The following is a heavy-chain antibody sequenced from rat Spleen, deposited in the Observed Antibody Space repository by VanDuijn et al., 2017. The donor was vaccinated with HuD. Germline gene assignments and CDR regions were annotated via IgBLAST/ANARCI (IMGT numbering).Heavy chain of an antibody. D-gene: IGHD4-3*01. V-gene: IGHV5-29*01. J-gene: IGHJ3*01. CDR1: GFTFSSFA. CDR3: ARHGDSGSHWFTY. Sequence: EVQLVESGGGLVQPGRSLKLSCAASGFTFSSFAMAWVRQAPTKGLEWVATLSYDATAPYYRDSVKGRFTISRDNAKTTLYLQMDSLKSEDTATYYCARHGDSGSHWFTYWGQGTLVTVSS. CDR2: LSYDATAP.